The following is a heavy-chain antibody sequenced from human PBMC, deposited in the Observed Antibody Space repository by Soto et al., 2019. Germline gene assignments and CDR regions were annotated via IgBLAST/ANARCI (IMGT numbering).Heavy chain of an antibody. CDR1: GFTFSSYG. D-gene: IGHD3-22*01. CDR3: AKDREGYYDSSGYVY. V-gene: IGHV3-30*18. J-gene: IGHJ4*02. CDR2: ISYDGSNK. Sequence: GGSLRLSCAASGFTFSSYGMHWVRQAPGKGLEWVAVISYDGSNKYYADSVKGRFTISRDNSKNTLYLQMSSLRAEDTAVYYCAKDREGYYDSSGYVYWGQGTLVTVSS.